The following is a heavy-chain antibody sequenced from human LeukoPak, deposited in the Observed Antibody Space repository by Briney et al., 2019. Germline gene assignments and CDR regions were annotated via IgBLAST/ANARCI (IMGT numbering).Heavy chain of an antibody. V-gene: IGHV4-34*01. CDR1: GGSFSGYY. CDR2: INHSGST. J-gene: IGHJ5*02. Sequence: MASETLSLTCAVYGGSFSGYYWSWIRQPPGKGLEWIGEINHSGSTNYNPSLKSRVTISVDTSKNQFSLKLSSVTAADTAVYYCARGRAYCSSTSCYRGWFDPWGQGTLVTVSS. D-gene: IGHD2-2*01. CDR3: ARGRAYCSSTSCYRGWFDP.